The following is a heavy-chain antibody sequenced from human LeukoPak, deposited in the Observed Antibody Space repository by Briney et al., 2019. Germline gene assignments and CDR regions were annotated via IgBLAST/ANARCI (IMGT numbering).Heavy chain of an antibody. CDR2: IYTSGST. Sequence: PSETLSLTCTVSGGSISSYYWSWIRQPAGKGLEWIVRIYTSGSTNYNPSLKSRVTMSVDTCKNQFSLKLSSVTAADTAVYYCARGPPDYYGSGSYLSFDYWGQGTLVTVSS. CDR3: ARGPPDYYGSGSYLSFDY. D-gene: IGHD3-10*01. J-gene: IGHJ4*02. CDR1: GGSISSYY. V-gene: IGHV4-4*07.